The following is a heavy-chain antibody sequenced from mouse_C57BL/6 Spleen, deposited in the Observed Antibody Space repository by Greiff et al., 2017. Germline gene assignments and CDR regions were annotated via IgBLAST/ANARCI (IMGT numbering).Heavy chain of an antibody. CDR1: GYTFTSYW. D-gene: IGHD1-1*01. Sequence: QVQLQQPGAELVRPGSSVKLSCKASGYTFTSYWMDWVKQRPGQGLEWIGNIYPSDSETHYNQKFKDKATLTVDKSSSTAYMQLSSLTSEDSAVYYCARRDYYGYVDYWGQGTTLTVSS. J-gene: IGHJ2*01. V-gene: IGHV1-61*01. CDR3: ARRDYYGYVDY. CDR2: IYPSDSET.